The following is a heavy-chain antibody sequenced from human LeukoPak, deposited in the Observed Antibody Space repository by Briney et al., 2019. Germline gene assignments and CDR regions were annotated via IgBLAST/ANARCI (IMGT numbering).Heavy chain of an antibody. D-gene: IGHD2-2*01. CDR3: ARYCSSTSCRTPDAFDI. V-gene: IGHV3-33*01. Sequence: GGSLRLSCAASGFTFSSYGMHWVRQAPGKGLEWVAVIWYDGSNKYYADSVKGRFTISRDNSKNTLYLQMNSLRAEDTAVYYCARYCSSTSCRTPDAFDIWGQGTMVTVSS. CDR2: IWYDGSNK. J-gene: IGHJ3*02. CDR1: GFTFSSYG.